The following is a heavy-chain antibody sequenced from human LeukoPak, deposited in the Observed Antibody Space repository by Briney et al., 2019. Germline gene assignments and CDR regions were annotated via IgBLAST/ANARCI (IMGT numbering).Heavy chain of an antibody. CDR2: SSADSATT. CDR1: GANFGSYS. V-gene: IGHV3-23*01. D-gene: IGHD3-10*01. CDR3: ARKSASGNYPLDY. J-gene: IGHJ4*02. Sequence: PGGSLRLSCAASGANFGSYSMTWVRQAPGRGLEWVSVSSADSATTFYADSVKGRFTISRDNAKNTVFLQMSSLRAEDTALYYCARKSASGNYPLDYWGQGTLVTVSS.